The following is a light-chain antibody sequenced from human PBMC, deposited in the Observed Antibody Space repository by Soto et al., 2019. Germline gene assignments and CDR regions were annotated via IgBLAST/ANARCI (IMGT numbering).Light chain of an antibody. J-gene: IGLJ2*01. Sequence: QSVLTQPPSASGTPGRSVTISCSGSRSNIGSNTVTWYQQVPGTAPKLLMYNTNQRPSGVPDRFSASKSGTSASLTISGLQSEDKADYYCAAWDDSLSGCVIFGGGTKLTVL. CDR1: RSNIGSNT. CDR3: AAWDDSLSGCVI. V-gene: IGLV1-44*01. CDR2: NTN.